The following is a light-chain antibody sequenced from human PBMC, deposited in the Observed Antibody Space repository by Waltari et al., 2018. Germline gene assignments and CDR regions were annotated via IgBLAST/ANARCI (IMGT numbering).Light chain of an antibody. V-gene: IGKV3-11*01. CDR1: QSVSSY. J-gene: IGKJ5*01. CDR2: DAS. Sequence: EIVLTQSPGTLSLSPGERATLSCRASQSVSSYLAWYQQNPGQAPRLLIYDASNRATGIPARFSGSGSGTDFTLTISSLEPEDFAVYYCQQRSNWPTITFGQGTRLEIK. CDR3: QQRSNWPTIT.